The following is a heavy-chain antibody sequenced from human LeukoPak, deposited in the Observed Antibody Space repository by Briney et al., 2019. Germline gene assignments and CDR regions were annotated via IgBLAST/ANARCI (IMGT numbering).Heavy chain of an antibody. D-gene: IGHD3-22*01. Sequence: SETLSLTCAVYGGSFSGYYWSWIRQPPGKGLEWIGEINHSGSTNYNPSLKSRATISVDTSKNQFSLKLSSVTAADTAVYYCARPSSGHEGDLDYWGQGTLVTVSS. J-gene: IGHJ4*02. V-gene: IGHV4-34*01. CDR3: ARPSSGHEGDLDY. CDR2: INHSGST. CDR1: GGSFSGYY.